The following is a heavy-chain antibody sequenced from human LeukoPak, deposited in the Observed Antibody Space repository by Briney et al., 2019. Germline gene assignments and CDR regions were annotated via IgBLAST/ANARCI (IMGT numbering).Heavy chain of an antibody. D-gene: IGHD6-13*01. J-gene: IGHJ4*02. CDR3: ARGLGKQQPRQY. Sequence: ASVKVSCKASGYTFTSYDINWVRQATGQGLEWMGWMNPNSGNTGYAQKFQGRVTMTRNTSISTAYMELSSLRSEDTAVYYCARGLGKQQPRQYWGQGSLVTVSS. V-gene: IGHV1-8*01. CDR2: MNPNSGNT. CDR1: GYTFTSYD.